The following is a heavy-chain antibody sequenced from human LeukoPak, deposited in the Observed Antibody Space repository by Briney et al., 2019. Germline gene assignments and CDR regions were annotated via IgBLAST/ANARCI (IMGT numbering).Heavy chain of an antibody. CDR2: FDPEDGET. CDR3: ATWVPPAITMVRGAYAFDI. Sequence: ASVKVSCKVSGYTLTELSMHWVRQAPGKGLEWMGGFDPEDGETIYAQKFQGRVTMTQDTSTDTAYMELSSLRSEDTAVYYCATWVPPAITMVRGAYAFDIWGQGTMVTVSS. D-gene: IGHD3-10*01. CDR1: GYTLTELS. J-gene: IGHJ3*02. V-gene: IGHV1-24*01.